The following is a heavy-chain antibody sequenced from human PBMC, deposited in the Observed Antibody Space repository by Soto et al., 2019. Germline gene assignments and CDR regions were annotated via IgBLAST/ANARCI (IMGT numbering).Heavy chain of an antibody. J-gene: IGHJ1*01. CDR1: GVSVSSANYY. Sequence: QVQLQESGPGLVKPSETLSLTCTVSGVSVSSANYYWSWIRLPPGKGLEWIGHIYYSESTHYNSSCKSRVNISVDPSKNQFSLKRSAWTAADTAVYYCARGGRSSSWYEFRNWGQGTLVTVSS. V-gene: IGHV4-61*01. D-gene: IGHD6-13*01. CDR3: ARGGRSSSWYEFRN. CDR2: IYYSEST.